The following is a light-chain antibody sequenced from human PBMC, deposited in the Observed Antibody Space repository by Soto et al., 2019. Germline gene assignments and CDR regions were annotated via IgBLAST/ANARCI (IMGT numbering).Light chain of an antibody. CDR1: QSVSSY. CDR3: QQRSNWPPT. J-gene: IGKJ4*01. V-gene: IGKV3-11*01. CDR2: DAS. Sequence: EIVLTQSPATLSLSPGERATLSCRASQSVSSYLAWYQQKPGQAPRLLIYDASNRATGIPARFSGSGSGTDCTHTISSLETEDFAVYYWQQRSNWPPTFGGGTKVEIK.